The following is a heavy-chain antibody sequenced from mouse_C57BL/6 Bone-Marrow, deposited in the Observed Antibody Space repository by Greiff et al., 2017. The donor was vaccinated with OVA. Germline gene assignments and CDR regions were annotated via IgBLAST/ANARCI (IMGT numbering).Heavy chain of an antibody. Sequence: EVKLMESGAELVKPGASVKLSCTASGFNIKDYYMHWVKQRTEQGLEWIGRIDPEDGETKYAPKFQGKATITADTSSNTAYLQLSSLTSEDTAVYYCARWGTVVPLHWYFDVWGTGTTVTVSS. CDR1: GFNIKDYY. J-gene: IGHJ1*03. CDR2: IDPEDGET. CDR3: ARWGTVVPLHWYFDV. D-gene: IGHD1-1*01. V-gene: IGHV14-2*01.